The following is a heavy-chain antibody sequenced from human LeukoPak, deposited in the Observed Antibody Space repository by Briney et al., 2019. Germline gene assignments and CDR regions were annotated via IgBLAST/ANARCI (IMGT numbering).Heavy chain of an antibody. D-gene: IGHD3/OR15-3a*01. J-gene: IGHJ4*02. V-gene: IGHV3-11*04. CDR2: ISSSGSTI. CDR1: GFTFSDYY. CDR3: SRDKVAFGLLFDY. Sequence: PGGSLRLSCAASGFTFSDYYMSWIRQAPGKGLEWVSYISSSGSTIYYADFVKGRFTISRDNAKNSPYLQMNSLRAEDTAMYYCSRDKVAFGLLFDYWGQGALVTVSS.